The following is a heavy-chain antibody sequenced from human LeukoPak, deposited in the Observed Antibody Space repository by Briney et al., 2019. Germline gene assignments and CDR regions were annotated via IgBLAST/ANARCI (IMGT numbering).Heavy chain of an antibody. J-gene: IGHJ4*02. Sequence: SETLSLTCAVYGGSFSGYYWSWIRQPPGKGLEWIGEINHSGSTNYNPSLKSRVTISVDTSKSQFSLKLSSVTAADTAVYYCARLGYYYGSGSYYIPYYFDYWGQGTLVAVSS. V-gene: IGHV4-34*01. CDR2: INHSGST. D-gene: IGHD3-10*01. CDR3: ARLGYYYGSGSYYIPYYFDY. CDR1: GGSFSGYY.